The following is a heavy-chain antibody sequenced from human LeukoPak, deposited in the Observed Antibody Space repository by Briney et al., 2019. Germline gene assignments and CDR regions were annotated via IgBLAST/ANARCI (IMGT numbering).Heavy chain of an antibody. CDR1: GNSISSGDNY. J-gene: IGHJ6*03. V-gene: IGHV4-61*02. CDR2: IYTSGST. Sequence: PSETLSLTCTVSGNSISSGDNYWSWIRQPAGKGLEWIGRIYTSGSTNYNPSLKSRVTMSVDTSKNQFSLKLSSVTAADTAVYYCARVAGYYYYYMDVWGKGTTVTISS. D-gene: IGHD6-19*01. CDR3: ARVAGYYYYYMDV.